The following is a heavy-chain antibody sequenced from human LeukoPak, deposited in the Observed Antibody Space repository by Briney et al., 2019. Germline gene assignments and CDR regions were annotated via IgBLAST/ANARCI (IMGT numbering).Heavy chain of an antibody. J-gene: IGHJ4*02. CDR1: GYSISSYY. CDR3: ARRDGDYDFWSDGGYYFVY. Sequence: SVTLSLTCTVSGYSISSYYWSWLRQPAGKALEWIGRIYTSGSTNYNPSLKSRVTMSVDTSKKQFSLKLSSVAAADTAVYYCARRDGDYDFWSDGGYYFVYWGQGTLVTVSS. CDR2: IYTSGST. V-gene: IGHV4-4*07. D-gene: IGHD3-3*01.